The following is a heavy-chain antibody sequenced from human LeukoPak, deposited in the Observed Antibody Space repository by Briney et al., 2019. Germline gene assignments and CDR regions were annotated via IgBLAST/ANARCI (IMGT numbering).Heavy chain of an antibody. D-gene: IGHD2-21*02. J-gene: IGHJ4*02. Sequence: PGGSLRLSCAASGFTFSTYAMHWVRQAPGQGLDWVAVIRHDGSIKYYADSVKGRFTISRDNSKNTLYLQMNSLRTEDTAVYYSARGDCIGDCYHPLYYWGQGSLVTVSS. CDR2: IRHDGSIK. CDR1: GFTFSTYA. CDR3: ARGDCIGDCYHPLYY. V-gene: IGHV3-30*02.